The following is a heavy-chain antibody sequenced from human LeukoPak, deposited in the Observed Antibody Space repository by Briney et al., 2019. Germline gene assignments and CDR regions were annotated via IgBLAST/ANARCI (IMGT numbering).Heavy chain of an antibody. CDR2: IGGSSTYV. V-gene: IGHV3-21*01. Sequence: GGSLRISCAASGFTFSSYGMTWVRQAPGKGLEWVSSIGGSSTYVYYADSVKGRFTISRDNAKNSLYLQMNSLRAEDTAVYYCARALGYCSSTSCYPWFDPWGQGTLVTVSS. CDR1: GFTFSSYG. D-gene: IGHD2-2*01. CDR3: ARALGYCSSTSCYPWFDP. J-gene: IGHJ5*02.